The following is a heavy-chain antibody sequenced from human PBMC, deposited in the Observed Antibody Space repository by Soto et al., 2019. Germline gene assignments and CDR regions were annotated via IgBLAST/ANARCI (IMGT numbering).Heavy chain of an antibody. CDR1: GYTFTSYG. D-gene: IGHD3-22*01. CDR3: ARDQLVVITSSDAFDI. CDR2: ISAYNGNT. V-gene: IGHV1-18*01. Sequence: GASVKVSCKASGYTFTSYGMSWVRQAPGQGLEWMGWISAYNGNTNYAQKLQGRDTMTTDTSTSTAYMEMRSLRSEDTAVYYCARDQLVVITSSDAFDIWGQGTMVTV. J-gene: IGHJ3*02.